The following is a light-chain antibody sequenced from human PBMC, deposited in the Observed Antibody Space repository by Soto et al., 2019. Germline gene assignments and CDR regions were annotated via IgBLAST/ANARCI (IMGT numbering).Light chain of an antibody. V-gene: IGKV3-15*01. CDR2: GAS. J-gene: IGKJ1*01. Sequence: EIVMSQSAATLSVSPGERATLSCRASQSVSSDLAWYHQKPGQAPRLLIYGASTRATGIPARFSGSGSGTEFTLTINSLQSEDFAVYYCQQYNNWPRTFGQGTKVAIK. CDR1: QSVSSD. CDR3: QQYNNWPRT.